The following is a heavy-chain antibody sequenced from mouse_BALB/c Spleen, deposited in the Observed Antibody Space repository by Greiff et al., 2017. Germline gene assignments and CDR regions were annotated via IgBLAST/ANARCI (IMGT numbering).Heavy chain of an antibody. Sequence: EVMLVESGGGLVQPGGSRKLSCAASGFTFSSFGMHWVRQAPEKGLEWVAYISSGSSTIYYADTVKGRFTISRDNPKNTLFLQMTSLRSEDTAMYYCASDYYGKGWFAYWGQGTLVTVSA. D-gene: IGHD2-1*01. CDR1: GFTFSSFG. J-gene: IGHJ3*01. V-gene: IGHV5-17*02. CDR2: ISSGSSTI. CDR3: ASDYYGKGWFAY.